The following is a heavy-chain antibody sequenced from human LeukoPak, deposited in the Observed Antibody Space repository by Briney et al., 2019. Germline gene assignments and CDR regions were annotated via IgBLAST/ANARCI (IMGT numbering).Heavy chain of an antibody. CDR1: XXXXXXXX. J-gene: IGHJ1*01. V-gene: IGHV3-53*01. CDR2: IYSVGST. CDR3: ARLWFGEFSNFRH. Sequence: PGRSLRLSCAASXXXXXXXXXXXVXXXXXKXXXXXSVIYSVGSTYYADSVKGRFTISRDDSKNTLYLQMNSLRAEDTAVYYCARLWFGEFSNFRHWGQGTLVTVSS. D-gene: IGHD3-10*01.